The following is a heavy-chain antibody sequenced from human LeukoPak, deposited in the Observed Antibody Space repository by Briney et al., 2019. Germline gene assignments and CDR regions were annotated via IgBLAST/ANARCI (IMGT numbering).Heavy chain of an antibody. V-gene: IGHV3-53*01. J-gene: IGHJ4*02. D-gene: IGHD5-24*01. CDR1: GFTVSNKY. Sequence: GVSLRLSCAASGFTVSNKYMSWVRQAPGKGLEWVSVIYSGGNTFYADSVKGRFAISKDNSKNTLHLQMNSLRAEDTAVYYCVRDHDGYNVYDYWGQETLVTVSS. CDR3: VRDHDGYNVYDY. CDR2: IYSGGNT.